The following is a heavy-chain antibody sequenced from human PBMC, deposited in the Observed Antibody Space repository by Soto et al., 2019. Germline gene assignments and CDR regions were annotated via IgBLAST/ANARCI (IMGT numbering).Heavy chain of an antibody. V-gene: IGHV1-69*01. J-gene: IGHJ6*02. CDR3: RSVLGYTFEPGKTRYYAMDV. D-gene: IGHD5-18*01. Sequence: QVQLVQSGAEVKKPGSSVTVSCKTSGGTFSKDAINWVRQAPGQGLEWMGLLIPVFGSPIYAQKFQGRIRLPEEEPTSTAFMDLSSIRPEDTPVYYCRSVLGYTFEPGKTRYYAMDVGGQGPTVSVSS. CDR2: LIPVFGSP. CDR1: GGTFSKDA.